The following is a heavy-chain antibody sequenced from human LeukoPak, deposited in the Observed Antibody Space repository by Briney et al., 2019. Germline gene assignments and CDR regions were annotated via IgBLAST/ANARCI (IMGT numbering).Heavy chain of an antibody. V-gene: IGHV3-74*01. CDR3: ARATPIGRSYPFDY. Sequence: GGSLRLSCAASGFTFSRYWMHWVRQAPGKGLVWVSRINGDGSTTSYADSVKGGFTISRDNAKNTLYLQMNSLRAEDTAVYYCARATPIGRSYPFDYWGQGTLVTVSS. D-gene: IGHD1-26*01. J-gene: IGHJ4*02. CDR2: INGDGSTT. CDR1: GFTFSRYW.